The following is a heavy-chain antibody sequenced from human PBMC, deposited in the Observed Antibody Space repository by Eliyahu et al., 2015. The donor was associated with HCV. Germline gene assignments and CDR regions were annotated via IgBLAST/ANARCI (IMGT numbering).Heavy chain of an antibody. CDR2: ISNSGNTI. D-gene: IGHD5-24*01. CDR1: GFTFSDYY. J-gene: IGHJ4*02. Sequence: QVQLVESGGDLVKPGGYLRLSCAAFGFTFSDYYMTWIRQSPGKGLEWISHISNSGNTIYYADSVKGRLIISRFNAKNSLYLQMNSLRAEDTAVYYCARGKWLQLWGQGTLVTVSS. V-gene: IGHV3-11*01. CDR3: ARGKWLQL.